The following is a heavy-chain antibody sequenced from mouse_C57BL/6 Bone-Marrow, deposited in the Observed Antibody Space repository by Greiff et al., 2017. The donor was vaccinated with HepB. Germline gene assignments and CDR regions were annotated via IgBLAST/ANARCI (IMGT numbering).Heavy chain of an antibody. J-gene: IGHJ4*01. CDR2: IRNKANNHAT. CDR3: TDSKKDYYAMDY. V-gene: IGHV6-6*01. CDR1: GFTFSDAW. Sequence: EVKVVESGGGLVQPGGSMKLSCAASGFTFSDAWMDWVRQSPEKGLEWVAEIRNKANNHATYYAESVKGRFTISRDDSKSSVYLQMNSLRAEDTGIYYCTDSKKDYYAMDYWGQGTSVTVSS. D-gene: IGHD2-5*01.